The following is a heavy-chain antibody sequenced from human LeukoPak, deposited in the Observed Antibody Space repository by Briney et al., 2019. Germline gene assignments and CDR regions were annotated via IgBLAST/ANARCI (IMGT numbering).Heavy chain of an antibody. D-gene: IGHD6-19*01. CDR2: IWYDGSNK. CDR1: GFTFSTYG. Sequence: PGRSLRLSCEASGFTFSTYGMHWVRQAPGKGLEWVAVIWYDGSNKNYADSVKGRFTISRDNSKNTLYLQMNSLRAEDTAVYYCANSPIAVAGKDYWGQGTLVTVSS. J-gene: IGHJ4*02. CDR3: ANSPIAVAGKDY. V-gene: IGHV3-33*06.